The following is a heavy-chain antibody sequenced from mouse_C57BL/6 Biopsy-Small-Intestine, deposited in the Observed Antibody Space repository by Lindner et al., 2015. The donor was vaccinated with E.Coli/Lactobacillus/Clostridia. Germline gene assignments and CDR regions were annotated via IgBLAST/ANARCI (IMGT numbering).Heavy chain of an antibody. J-gene: IGHJ1*01. Sequence: SVKVSCKASGYTFSDFYIHWVRQAPGQGLEWMGWINPNSGGTNYAQKSQGRVTMTRDTSISTAYMELSRLRSDDTAVYYCGRHNWIDGKSYNGMDVWGQGTTVTVSS. CDR2: INPNSGGT. CDR1: GYTFSDFY. D-gene: IGHD1-1*01. CDR3: GRHNWIDGKSYNGMDV. V-gene: IGHV1-53*01.